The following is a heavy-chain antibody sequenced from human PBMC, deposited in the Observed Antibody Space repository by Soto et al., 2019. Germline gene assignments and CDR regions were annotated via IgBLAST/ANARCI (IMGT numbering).Heavy chain of an antibody. J-gene: IGHJ4*02. CDR2: IYYSEST. D-gene: IGHD6-19*01. V-gene: IGHV4-59*01. CDR3: ARGIAVAGSFDY. Sequence: SETLSLTCTVSGGSISSYYWSWIRQPPGKGLEWIGYIYYSESTNYNPSLKSRVTISVDTSKNQFSLKLSSVTAADTAVYYCARGIAVAGSFDYWGQGTLVTVSS. CDR1: GGSISSYY.